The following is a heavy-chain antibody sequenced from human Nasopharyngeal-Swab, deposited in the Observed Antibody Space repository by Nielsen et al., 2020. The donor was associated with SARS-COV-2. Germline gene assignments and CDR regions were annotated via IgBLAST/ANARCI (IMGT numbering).Heavy chain of an antibody. CDR2: ISSSSSYI. CDR1: GFTFSSYS. Sequence: GESLKISCAASGFTFSSYSMNWVRQAPGKGLEWVSSISSSSSYIYYADSVKGRFTISRDNAKNSLYLQMNSLRSEDTAVYYCARELGYGGLGENWGQGTLVTVSS. D-gene: IGHD3-16*01. V-gene: IGHV3-21*04. J-gene: IGHJ4*02. CDR3: ARELGYGGLGEN.